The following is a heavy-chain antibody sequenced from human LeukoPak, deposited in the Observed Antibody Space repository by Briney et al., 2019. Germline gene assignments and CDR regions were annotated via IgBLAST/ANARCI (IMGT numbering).Heavy chain of an antibody. J-gene: IGHJ4*02. CDR3: GRLDY. Sequence: GGSLRLSCAASGFTFTSYAMHWVRQAPGKGLEWVAVISYAGNDRYYADSLKSRFTISRDNSKNTLYLQLNSLRLGDTALYYCGRLDYWGQGTLVTVSS. CDR2: ISYAGNDR. V-gene: IGHV3-30*04. CDR1: GFTFTSYA.